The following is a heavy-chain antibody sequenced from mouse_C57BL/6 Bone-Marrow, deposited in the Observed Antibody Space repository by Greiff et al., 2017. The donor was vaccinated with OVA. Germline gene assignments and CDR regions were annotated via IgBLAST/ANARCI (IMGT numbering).Heavy chain of an antibody. Sequence: EVKLVESGGDLVKPGGSLKLSCAASGFTFSSYGMSWVRQTPDKRLEWVATISSGGSYTYYPDSVKGRFTISRDNAKNTLYLQMSSLKSEDTAMYYCASPYSNYGFAYWGQGTLVTVSA. D-gene: IGHD2-5*01. J-gene: IGHJ3*01. CDR1: GFTFSSYG. CDR3: ASPYSNYGFAY. CDR2: ISSGGSYT. V-gene: IGHV5-6*02.